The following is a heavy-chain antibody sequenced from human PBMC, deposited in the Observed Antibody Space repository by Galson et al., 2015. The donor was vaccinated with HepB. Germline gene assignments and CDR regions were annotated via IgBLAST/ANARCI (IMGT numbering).Heavy chain of an antibody. Sequence: SLRLSCAASGFTLSSNYMSWVRQAPGKGLEWVSVIYSGAGTYYADSVKGRFTISRDNSKNTLYLQMNSLRAEDTAVYYCARDPSRGDWYFDLWGRGTLVTVSS. V-gene: IGHV3-53*01. J-gene: IGHJ2*01. CDR2: IYSGAGT. CDR1: GFTLSSNY. CDR3: ARDPSRGDWYFDL.